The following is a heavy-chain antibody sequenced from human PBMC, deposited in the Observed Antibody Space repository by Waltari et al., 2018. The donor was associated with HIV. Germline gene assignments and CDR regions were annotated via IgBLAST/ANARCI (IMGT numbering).Heavy chain of an antibody. CDR3: TRPLYNGYNYPTYFDY. Sequence: QVQLVESGGGLVKPGGSLRLSCAASGFTFSDYYMSWVRQAPGKGLEWVSYINPGGATIYYTDSVKGRFTISRDNAKNSLYLLMDNLRGEDTAVYYCTRPLYNGYNYPTYFDYWGQGNPVTVSS. V-gene: IGHV3-11*01. CDR1: GFTFSDYY. CDR2: INPGGATI. J-gene: IGHJ4*02. D-gene: IGHD5-12*01.